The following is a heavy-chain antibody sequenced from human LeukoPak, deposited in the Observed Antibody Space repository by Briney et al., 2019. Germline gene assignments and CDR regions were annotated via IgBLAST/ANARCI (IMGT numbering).Heavy chain of an antibody. CDR2: ISYDGSNK. V-gene: IGHV3-30*18. Sequence: GGSLRLSCAASGFTFSSYGMHWVRQAPGKGLEWVAVISYDGSNKYYADSVKGRFTISRDNSKNTLYLQMNSLRAEDTAVYYCAKGARIAAALTYWGQGTLVTVSS. CDR1: GFTFSSYG. CDR3: AKGARIAAALTY. D-gene: IGHD6-13*01. J-gene: IGHJ4*02.